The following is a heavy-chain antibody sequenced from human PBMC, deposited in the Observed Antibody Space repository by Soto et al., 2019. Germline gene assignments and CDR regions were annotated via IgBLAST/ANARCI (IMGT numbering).Heavy chain of an antibody. CDR1: GFSLSNYW. V-gene: IGHV3-7*03. J-gene: IGHJ4*02. D-gene: IGHD4-17*01. CDR3: ARWTTALDY. CDR2: IKQDGSAT. Sequence: EVQLVESGGGLVQPGGSLRLSCAASGFSLSNYWMTWVRRAPGKRPEWVANIKQDGSATYYMDSVRGRFTISRDNANNSPFLQMNSLRAEDTALYYCARWTTALDYWGQGALVTVSS.